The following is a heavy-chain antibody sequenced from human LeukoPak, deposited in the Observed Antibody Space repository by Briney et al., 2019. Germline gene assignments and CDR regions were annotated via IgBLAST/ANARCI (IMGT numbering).Heavy chain of an antibody. D-gene: IGHD6-13*01. Sequence: LGESLKISCKGSGYSFATYWVGWLRQMPGKGLEWMGTIYPGDSDTRYSPSFQGQVTISADKSISTAYLQWSSLKASDTAMYYCARHVIAAEGYAFDIWGQGTMVTVSS. CDR3: ARHVIAAEGYAFDI. CDR1: GYSFATYW. CDR2: IYPGDSDT. V-gene: IGHV5-51*01. J-gene: IGHJ3*02.